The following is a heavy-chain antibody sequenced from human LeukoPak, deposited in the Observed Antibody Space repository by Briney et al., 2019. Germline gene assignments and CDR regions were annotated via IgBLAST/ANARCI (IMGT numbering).Heavy chain of an antibody. J-gene: IGHJ4*02. Sequence: PGGSLRLSCAESGFTFSSYGMHWVRQAPGKGLEWVAVIWYDGSNKYYADSVKGRFTISRDNSKNTLYLQMNSLRAEDTAVYYCARGHSGSYPIDYWGQGTLVTVSS. CDR3: ARGHSGSYPIDY. CDR2: IWYDGSNK. CDR1: GFTFSSYG. V-gene: IGHV3-33*01. D-gene: IGHD1-26*01.